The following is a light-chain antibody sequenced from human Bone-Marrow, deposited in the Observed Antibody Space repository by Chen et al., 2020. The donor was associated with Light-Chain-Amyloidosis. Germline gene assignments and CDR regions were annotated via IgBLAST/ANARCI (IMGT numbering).Light chain of an antibody. CDR1: NIGSTS. J-gene: IGLJ3*02. V-gene: IGLV3-21*02. CDR2: DDS. Sequence: YVLTQPSSASVAPGPTATIARGGNNIGSTSVHWYQQTPGQAPLLVVYDDSDRPSGIPERLSGSNSGNTATLTISRVEAGDEADYYCQVWDRSSDRPVFGGGTKLTVL. CDR3: QVWDRSSDRPV.